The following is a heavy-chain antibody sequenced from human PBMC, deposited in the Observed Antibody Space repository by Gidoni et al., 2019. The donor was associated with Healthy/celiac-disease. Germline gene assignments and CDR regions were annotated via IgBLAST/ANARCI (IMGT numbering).Heavy chain of an antibody. CDR3: AREWNYDSSGHAFDI. V-gene: IGHV3-21*01. CDR1: GFTFRSYS. Sequence: EVQLVESGGGLVKPGGSLRRSCAASGFTFRSYSMNWVRQAPGKGLEWVSSISSSSSYIYYADSVKGRFTISRDNAKNSLYLQMNSLRAEDTAVYYCAREWNYDSSGHAFDIWGQGTMVTVSS. D-gene: IGHD3-22*01. J-gene: IGHJ3*02. CDR2: ISSSSSYI.